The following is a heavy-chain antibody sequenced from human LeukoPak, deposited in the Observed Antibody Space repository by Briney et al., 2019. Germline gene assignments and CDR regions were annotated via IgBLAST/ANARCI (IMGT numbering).Heavy chain of an antibody. Sequence: GGSLRLSCAASGFTFSDYSMNWVRQAPGKGLEWVSSISRSSRHVYYEGSVKGRFTISRDNAKNSLFLQMNSLRAEDMAVYYCARRVNGDAFDIWGQGTMVTVSS. CDR2: ISRSSRHV. V-gene: IGHV3-21*01. D-gene: IGHD4-23*01. CDR3: ARRVNGDAFDI. J-gene: IGHJ3*02. CDR1: GFTFSDYS.